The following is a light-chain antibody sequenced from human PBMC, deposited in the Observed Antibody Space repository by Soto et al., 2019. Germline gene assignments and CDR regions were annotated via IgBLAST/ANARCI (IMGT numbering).Light chain of an antibody. CDR3: TSSAGGTSFIG. V-gene: IGLV2-8*01. CDR2: EVG. J-gene: IGLJ2*01. Sequence: QSALTQPPSASGSPGQSVTISCTGSSSDVGGHDHVSWYQHHPGKAPKLIIYEVGKRPSGVPDRFSGSKSGNSASLTVSGLRAEDEAEYFCTSSAGGTSFIGFGGGTKLTVL. CDR1: SSDVGGHDH.